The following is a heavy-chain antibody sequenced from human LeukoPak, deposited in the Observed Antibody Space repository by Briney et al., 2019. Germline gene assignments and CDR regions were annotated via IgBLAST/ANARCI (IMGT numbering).Heavy chain of an antibody. J-gene: IGHJ5*02. Sequence: GASVKVSCKASGYTFTSYGINWVRQAPGQGLEWMGWINSYNGNTNYAQKLQGRVAMTTDTSTSTAYMELRNLRSDDTAVYYCARDHYDFWSGFYFVHGSWGQGTLVTVSS. CDR2: INSYNGNT. CDR1: GYTFTSYG. CDR3: ARDHYDFWSGFYFVHGS. V-gene: IGHV1-18*01. D-gene: IGHD3-3*01.